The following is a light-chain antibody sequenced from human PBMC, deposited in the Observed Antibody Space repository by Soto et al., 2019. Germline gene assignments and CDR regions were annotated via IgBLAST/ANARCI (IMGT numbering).Light chain of an antibody. CDR3: QQIATYPLT. CDR2: AAS. J-gene: IGKJ4*01. Sequence: DIQMTQSQSSLSASVGDRVTITCRASQNINNYLNWYQQRPGKAPKLLIYAASTLQSGVPSRFSGSGSGTDFTLTISSLQPEDFATYCCQQIATYPLTFGGGTKVDIK. CDR1: QNINNY. V-gene: IGKV1-39*01.